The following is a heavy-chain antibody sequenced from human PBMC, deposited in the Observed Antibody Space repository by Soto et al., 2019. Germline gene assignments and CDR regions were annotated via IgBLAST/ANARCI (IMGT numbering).Heavy chain of an antibody. CDR1: GFTFSSYG. J-gene: IGHJ4*02. D-gene: IGHD3-10*01. V-gene: IGHV3-30*03. Sequence: GGSLRLSCAASGFTFSSYGMHWVRQAPGKGLEWVAVISYDGSNKYYADSVKGRFTISRDNSKNTLYLQMNSLRAEDTAVYYCEARGGDLLDYWGQGTLVTVSS. CDR3: EARGGDLLDY. CDR2: ISYDGSNK.